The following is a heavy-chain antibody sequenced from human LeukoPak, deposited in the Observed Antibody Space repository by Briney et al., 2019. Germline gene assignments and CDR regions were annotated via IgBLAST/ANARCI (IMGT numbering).Heavy chain of an antibody. J-gene: IGHJ4*02. D-gene: IGHD3-10*01. CDR3: AKVFHGSGTYYNFFDY. V-gene: IGHV3-30*02. Sequence: GGSLRLSCAASGFTFSSYVMHWVRQAPGKGLEWVAFIRNDGSNKYYADSVKGRFTISSDNSKNTLYLQMNSLRAEDTAVYYCAKVFHGSGTYYNFFDYWGQGTLVTASS. CDR1: GFTFSSYV. CDR2: IRNDGSNK.